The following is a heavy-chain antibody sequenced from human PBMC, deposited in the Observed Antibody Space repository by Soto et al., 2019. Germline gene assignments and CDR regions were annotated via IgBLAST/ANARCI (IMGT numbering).Heavy chain of an antibody. D-gene: IGHD2-21*02. Sequence: SETLSLTCTVSGGSISSGGYYWSWIRQHPGKGLEWIGYIYYSGSTYYNPSLKSRVTISVDTSKNQFSLKLSSVTAADTAVYYCARGYCGGDCYIGYWGQGTLVTVSS. CDR3: ARGYCGGDCYIGY. V-gene: IGHV4-31*03. CDR2: IYYSGST. CDR1: GGSISSGGYY. J-gene: IGHJ4*02.